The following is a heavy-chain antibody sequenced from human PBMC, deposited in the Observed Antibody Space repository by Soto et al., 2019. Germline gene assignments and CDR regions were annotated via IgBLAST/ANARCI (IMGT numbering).Heavy chain of an antibody. D-gene: IGHD3-22*01. V-gene: IGHV4-39*07. J-gene: IGHJ5*02. CDR1: GASVSTNTQY. CDR3: ARGPDYYDSSHNWFDP. CDR2: IYYSGST. Sequence: SETLSLTCTVSGASVSTNTQYWGWIRQSPGKGLEWIGSIYYSGSTYYNPSLKSRVTISVDTSKNQFSLKLSSVTAADTAVYYCARGPDYYDSSHNWFDPWGQGTLVTVSS.